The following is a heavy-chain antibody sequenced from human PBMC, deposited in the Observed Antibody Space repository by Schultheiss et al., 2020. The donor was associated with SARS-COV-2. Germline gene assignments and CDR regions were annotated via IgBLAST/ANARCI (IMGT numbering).Heavy chain of an antibody. V-gene: IGHV4-59*12. CDR1: GGSISSYY. Sequence: GSLRLSCTVSGGSISSYYWSWIRQPPGKGLEWIGEINHSGSTNYNPSLKSRDTMSVDTSKNQFSLKLSSVTAADTAVYYCASVTTVPSRGVDYWGQGTLVTVSS. CDR2: INHSGST. CDR3: ASVTTVPSRGVDY. D-gene: IGHD2/OR15-2a*01. J-gene: IGHJ4*02.